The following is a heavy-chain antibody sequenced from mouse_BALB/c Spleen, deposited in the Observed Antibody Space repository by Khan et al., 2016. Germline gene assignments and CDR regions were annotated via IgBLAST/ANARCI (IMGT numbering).Heavy chain of an antibody. V-gene: IGHV3-2*02. CDR3: ARSDYGSKGAMDY. D-gene: IGHD1-1*01. J-gene: IGHJ4*01. Sequence: EVQLQESGPGLVKPSQSLSLTCTVTGYSITSDYAGNGIRQFPGNKLEWMGYISYSGSTSYNPSLKSRISITQDTSNNQFFLQLNSVTSEDTATYDCARSDYGSKGAMDYWGQGTSVTVSS. CDR2: ISYSGST. CDR1: GYSITSDYA.